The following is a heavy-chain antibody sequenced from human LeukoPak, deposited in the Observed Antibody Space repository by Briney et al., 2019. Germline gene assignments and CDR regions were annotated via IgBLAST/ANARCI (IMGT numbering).Heavy chain of an antibody. Sequence: GASVKVSCKASGGTFSSYAISWVRQTPGQGLEWMGGIIPIFGTANYAQKCQGRVTITADESTSTAYMELSSLRSEDTAVYYCARGSALLALSFDYWGQGTLVTVSS. CDR2: IIPIFGTA. CDR1: GGTFSSYA. D-gene: IGHD2-15*01. V-gene: IGHV1-69*13. CDR3: ARGSALLALSFDY. J-gene: IGHJ4*02.